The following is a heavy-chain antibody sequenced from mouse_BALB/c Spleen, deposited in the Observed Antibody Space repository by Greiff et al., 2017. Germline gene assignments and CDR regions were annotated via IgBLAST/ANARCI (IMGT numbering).Heavy chain of an antibody. CDR2: ISSGGST. D-gene: IGHD1-1*01. CDR3: ARGQDYYYGSSWFAY. Sequence: DVKLVESGGGLVKPGGSLKLSCAASGFTFSSYAMSWVRQTPEKRLEWVASISSGGSTYYPDSVKGRFTISRDNARNILYLQMSSLRSEDTAMYYCARGQDYYYGSSWFAYWGQGTLVTVSA. J-gene: IGHJ3*01. V-gene: IGHV5-6-5*01. CDR1: GFTFSSYA.